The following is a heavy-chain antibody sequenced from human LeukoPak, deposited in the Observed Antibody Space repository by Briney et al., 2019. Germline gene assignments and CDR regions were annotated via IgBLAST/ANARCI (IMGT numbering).Heavy chain of an antibody. J-gene: IGHJ4*02. V-gene: IGHV5-51*01. D-gene: IGHD4-17*01. Sequence: GESLKISWKGSGYSFTSYWIGWVRQMPGKDLAWMGIIYPGDSDTRYSPSFQGQVTISADNSISTAYLQWSSLQASDTAMYYCARSNYGDYFDYWGQGTLVTVSS. CDR1: GYSFTSYW. CDR3: ARSNYGDYFDY. CDR2: IYPGDSDT.